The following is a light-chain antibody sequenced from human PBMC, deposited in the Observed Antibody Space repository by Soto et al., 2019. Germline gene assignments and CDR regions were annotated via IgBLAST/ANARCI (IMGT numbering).Light chain of an antibody. J-gene: IGKJ2*01. CDR2: AAS. V-gene: IGKV1-39*01. Sequence: DIQMTQSPSSLSASVGVRVTITCRASQSISSYLNWYQQKPGKAPKLLIYAASSLQSGVPSRFRGSGSGTDFTLTISCLQPEDFAVYYCQQSYSTPYTFGQGAKLEIK. CDR3: QQSYSTPYT. CDR1: QSISSY.